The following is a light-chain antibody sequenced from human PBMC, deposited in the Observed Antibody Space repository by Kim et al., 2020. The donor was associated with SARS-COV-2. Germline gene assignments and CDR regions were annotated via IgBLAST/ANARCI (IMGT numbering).Light chain of an antibody. CDR3: QQYGNSPHT. Sequence: SPGERATHSCRARQSVSSSYLAWYQQKPGQAPRLLIYGASSRATGVPDRFSGSGSGTDFTLTITRLEPEDFAVYYCQQYGNSPHTFGQGTKVDIK. CDR1: QSVSSSY. J-gene: IGKJ1*01. CDR2: GAS. V-gene: IGKV3-20*01.